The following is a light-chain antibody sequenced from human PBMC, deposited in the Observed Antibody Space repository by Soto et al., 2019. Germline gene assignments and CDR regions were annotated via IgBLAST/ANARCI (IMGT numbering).Light chain of an antibody. CDR1: SSNIGADFD. J-gene: IGLJ1*01. CDR3: QSYDRSLTGV. Sequence: QSVLTQPPSVSGAPGQRITISCTGSSSNIGADFDVYWYQQLPGAAPKLLIYGNTNRPSGVPDRFSGSKSGTSAPLAITGLQAEDEADYYCQSYDRSLTGVFGTGTKATVL. CDR2: GNT. V-gene: IGLV1-40*01.